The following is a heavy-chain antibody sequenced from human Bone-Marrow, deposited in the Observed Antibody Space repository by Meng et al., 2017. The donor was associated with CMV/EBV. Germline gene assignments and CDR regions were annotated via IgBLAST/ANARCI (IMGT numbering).Heavy chain of an antibody. CDR2: IYYSGST. CDR1: GGSVSSGSYY. Sequence: GSLRLSCTVSGGSVSSGSYYWSWIRQPPGKGLEWIGYIYYSGSTNYNPSLKSRVTISVDTSKNQFSLKLSSVTAADTAVYYCARSRGAGTHFDYWGQGTLVTVSS. J-gene: IGHJ4*02. CDR3: ARSRGAGTHFDY. D-gene: IGHD1-1*01. V-gene: IGHV4-61*01.